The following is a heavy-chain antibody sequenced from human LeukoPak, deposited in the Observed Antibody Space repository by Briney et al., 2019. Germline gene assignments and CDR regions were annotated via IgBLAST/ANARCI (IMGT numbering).Heavy chain of an antibody. CDR3: ARYGDKLLWFGELLGPHWFDP. CDR2: ISAYNGNT. CDR1: GYTFTSYG. D-gene: IGHD3-10*01. Sequence: ASVKVSCKASGYTFTSYGISWVRQAPGQGLEWMGWISAYNGNTNYAQKLQGRVTVTTDTSTSTAYMELRSLRSDDTAVYYCARYGDKLLWFGELLGPHWFDPWGQGTLVTVSS. J-gene: IGHJ5*02. V-gene: IGHV1-18*01.